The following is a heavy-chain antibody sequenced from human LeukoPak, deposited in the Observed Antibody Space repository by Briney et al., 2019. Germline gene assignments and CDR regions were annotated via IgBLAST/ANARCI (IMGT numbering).Heavy chain of an antibody. J-gene: IGHJ5*02. CDR3: ARASVARENRGSWFDR. Sequence: SQTLSLTCTVSGGSISSGDYSWNRIRQPPGKGREWIGYIYHTGNTFYTPSLKSRVTISVDRSKNQLSLRMNSVTAADTAVYYCARASVARENRGSWFDRCGEGTLVAV. D-gene: IGHD3-16*01. V-gene: IGHV4-30-2*01. CDR1: GGSISSGDYS. CDR2: IYHTGNT.